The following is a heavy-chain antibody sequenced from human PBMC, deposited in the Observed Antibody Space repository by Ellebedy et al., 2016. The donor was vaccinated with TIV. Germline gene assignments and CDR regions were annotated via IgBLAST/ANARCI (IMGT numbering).Heavy chain of an antibody. Sequence: GESLKISCAASGFTFSDYYMSWIRQAPGKGLEWVSYISSSSSYTNYADSVKGRFTISRDNAKNSLYLQLNSLRAEDTAVYYCARYEAVAGRFDYWGQGTLVTVSS. CDR2: ISSSSSYT. CDR1: GFTFSDYY. CDR3: ARYEAVAGRFDY. J-gene: IGHJ4*02. V-gene: IGHV3-11*06. D-gene: IGHD6-19*01.